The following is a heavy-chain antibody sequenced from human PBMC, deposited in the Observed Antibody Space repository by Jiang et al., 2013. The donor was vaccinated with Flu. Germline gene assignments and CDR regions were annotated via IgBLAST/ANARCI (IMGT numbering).Heavy chain of an antibody. D-gene: IGHD1-1*01. Sequence: QTLSLTCAISGDSVSNNGAAWNWIRQSPSTGLEWLGRTFYRSKWNNEYAVSVKSRITINPDTSKNQFSLQLNSVTPEDTAVYYCARDRGGTHFDYWGQGTLVTVSS. J-gene: IGHJ4*02. CDR2: TFYRSKWNN. V-gene: IGHV6-1*01. CDR3: ARDRGGTHFDY. CDR1: GDSVSNNGAA.